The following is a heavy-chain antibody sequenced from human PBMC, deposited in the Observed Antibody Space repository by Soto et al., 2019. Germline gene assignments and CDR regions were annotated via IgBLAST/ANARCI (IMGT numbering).Heavy chain of an antibody. CDR3: ARTLASARQVDY. J-gene: IGHJ4*02. CDR2: ISAYNGNT. CDR1: GYTFTSYG. V-gene: IGHV1-18*01. D-gene: IGHD6-13*01. Sequence: GASVKVSCKASGYTFTSYGISWVRQAPGQGLEWMGWISAYNGNTNYAQKLQGRVTMTTDTSTSTAYMELRSLRVEDTAVYYCARTLASARQVDYWGQGTLVTVSS.